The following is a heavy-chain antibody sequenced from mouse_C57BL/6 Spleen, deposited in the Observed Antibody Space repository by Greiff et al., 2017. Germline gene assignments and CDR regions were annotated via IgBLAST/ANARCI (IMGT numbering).Heavy chain of an antibody. CDR2: IDPSDSET. CDR1: GYTFPSYW. Sequence: QVQLQQPGAELVRPGSSVKMSCKASGYTFPSYWMHWVKQRPIQGLEWIGNIDPSDSETHYNQKFKDKATLTVDKSSSTAYMQLSSLTAEDSAVYYCARYDYDDDYAMDYWGQGTSGTVSA. J-gene: IGHJ4*01. D-gene: IGHD2-4*01. CDR3: ARYDYDDDYAMDY. V-gene: IGHV1-52*01.